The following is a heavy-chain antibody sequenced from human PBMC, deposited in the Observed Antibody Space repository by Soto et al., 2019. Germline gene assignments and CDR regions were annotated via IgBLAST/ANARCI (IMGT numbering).Heavy chain of an antibody. CDR2: IIPILGIA. CDR1: GGTLSSYT. Sequence: ASVKVSCKGSGGTLSSYTISWVRQAPGQGLEWMGRIIPILGIANYAQKFQGRVTITADKSTSTAYMELSSLRSEDTAVYYCARGRISFTHNYWGQGTLVTVSS. J-gene: IGHJ4*02. CDR3: ARGRISFTHNY. V-gene: IGHV1-69*02. D-gene: IGHD1-26*01.